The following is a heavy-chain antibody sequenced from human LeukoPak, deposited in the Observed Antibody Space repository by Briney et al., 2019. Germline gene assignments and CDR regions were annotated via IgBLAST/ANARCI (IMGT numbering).Heavy chain of an antibody. CDR3: AKVRDTAMVLFDY. J-gene: IGHJ4*02. Sequence: GGSLRLSCAASGFTVSSNYMSWVRQAPGKGLEWVSAISGSGGSTYYADSVKGRFTISRDNSKNTLYLQMNSLRAEDTAVYYCAKVRDTAMVLFDYWGQGTLVTVSS. CDR1: GFTVSSNY. CDR2: ISGSGGST. D-gene: IGHD5-18*01. V-gene: IGHV3-23*01.